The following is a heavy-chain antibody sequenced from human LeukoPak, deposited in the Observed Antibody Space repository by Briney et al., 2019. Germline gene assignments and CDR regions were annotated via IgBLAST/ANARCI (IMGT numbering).Heavy chain of an antibody. Sequence: SQTLSLTSAISGDSVSINSAACNWITQSPSRGLEWLGRTYYRSKWYNDYAISVKSRITINPDTSKNQFSLQLNSVTPEDTAVYYCARQVGSATFDYWGQGTLVTVSS. CDR1: GDSVSINSAA. J-gene: IGHJ4*02. V-gene: IGHV6-1*01. D-gene: IGHD2-15*01. CDR2: TYYRSKWYN. CDR3: ARQVGSATFDY.